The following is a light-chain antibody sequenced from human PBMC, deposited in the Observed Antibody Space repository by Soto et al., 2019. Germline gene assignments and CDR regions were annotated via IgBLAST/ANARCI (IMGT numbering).Light chain of an antibody. Sequence: QSALTQPASVSGSPGQSITISCTGTSSDVGGYNYVSWYQQHPGKAPKLMIYDVSNRPSGVSNRFSGSKSGNTASLTISGLQAEDYADYYCSSYTSSSTVVVFGGGTKLTVL. CDR3: SSYTSSSTVVV. J-gene: IGLJ2*01. V-gene: IGLV2-14*01. CDR2: DVS. CDR1: SSDVGGYNY.